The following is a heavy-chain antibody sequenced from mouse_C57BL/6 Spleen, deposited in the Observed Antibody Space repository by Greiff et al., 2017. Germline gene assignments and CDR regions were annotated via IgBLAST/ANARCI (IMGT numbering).Heavy chain of an antibody. J-gene: IGHJ4*01. Sequence: QVQLQQPGAELVKPGASVKLSCKASGYTFTSYWMHWVKQRPGQGLEWIGMIHPNSGSTNYNEKFKSKATLTVDKSSSTAYMQLSSLKSEDSAVYYCAIYYSNYYYAMDYWGQGTSVTVSS. V-gene: IGHV1-64*01. CDR2: IHPNSGST. CDR1: GYTFTSYW. D-gene: IGHD2-5*01. CDR3: AIYYSNYYYAMDY.